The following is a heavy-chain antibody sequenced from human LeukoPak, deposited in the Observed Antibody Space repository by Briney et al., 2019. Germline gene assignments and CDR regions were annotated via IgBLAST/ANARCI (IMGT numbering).Heavy chain of an antibody. CDR3: ARDETYSGSYYWFDP. Sequence: ASVKVSCKASGYTFTSYYMHWVRQAPGQGLEWMGIINPSGGSTSYAQKFQGRVTMTRDTSTSTVYMELSSLRSDDTAVYYCARDETYSGSYYWFDPRGQGTMVTVSS. V-gene: IGHV1-46*01. D-gene: IGHD1-26*01. CDR2: INPSGGST. CDR1: GYTFTSYY. J-gene: IGHJ5*02.